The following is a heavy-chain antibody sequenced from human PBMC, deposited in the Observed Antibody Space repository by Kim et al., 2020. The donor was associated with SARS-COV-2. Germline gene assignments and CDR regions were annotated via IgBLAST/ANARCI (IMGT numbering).Heavy chain of an antibody. CDR3: ARVGGVVVTIGYAFDI. D-gene: IGHD5-12*01. V-gene: IGHV3-48*03. Sequence: SVKGRFTISRDNAKNSLYLQMNSLRAEDTAVYYCARVGGVVVTIGYAFDIWGQGTMVTVSS. J-gene: IGHJ3*02.